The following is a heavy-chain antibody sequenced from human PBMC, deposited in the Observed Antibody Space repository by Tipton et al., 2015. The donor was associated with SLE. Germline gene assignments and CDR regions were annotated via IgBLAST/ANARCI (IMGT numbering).Heavy chain of an antibody. V-gene: IGHV4-59*01. CDR1: GGSINNSY. Sequence: TLSLTCTVPGGSINNSYWNWIRQPPGKAPEWIGYIYYSGSTNYNPSLKSRVTISVDTSKNQISLQLSSVTAADTVVYYCASSYSDYGMDVWGQGTTVTVSS. CDR3: ASSYSDYGMDV. J-gene: IGHJ6*02. CDR2: IYYSGST. D-gene: IGHD3-10*01.